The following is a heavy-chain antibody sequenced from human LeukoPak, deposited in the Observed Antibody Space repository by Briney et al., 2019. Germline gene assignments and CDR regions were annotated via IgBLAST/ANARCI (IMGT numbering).Heavy chain of an antibody. V-gene: IGHV4-34*01. CDR3: ARGGPQLWLRYYYYYGMDV. CDR2: INHSGST. D-gene: IGHD5-18*01. Sequence: SETLSLTCAVYGGSFSGYYWSWIRQPPGKGLEWIGEINHSGSTNHNPSLKSRVTISVDTSKNQYSLKLSSVTAADTAVYYCARGGPQLWLRYYYYYGMDVWGQGTTVTVSS. J-gene: IGHJ6*02. CDR1: GGSFSGYY.